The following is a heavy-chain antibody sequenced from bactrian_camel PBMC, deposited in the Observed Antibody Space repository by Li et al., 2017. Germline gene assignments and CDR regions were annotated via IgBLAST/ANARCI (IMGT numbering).Heavy chain of an antibody. Sequence: VQLVESGGGSVQTGGSLRLSCEASGYTDCTNDMSWNRQAPGKEREFVASIESDGPTSYADSVKGRFTISQDIAKKTVYLQMESLEPEDMALYYCTATYGGSTSLYELNYWGQGTQVTVS. J-gene: IGHJ4*01. CDR2: IESDGPT. CDR3: TATYGGSTSLYELNY. D-gene: IGHD6*01. CDR1: GYTDCTND. V-gene: IGHV3S53*01.